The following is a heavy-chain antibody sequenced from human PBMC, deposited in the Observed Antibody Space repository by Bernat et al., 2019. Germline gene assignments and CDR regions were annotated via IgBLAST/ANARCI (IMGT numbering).Heavy chain of an antibody. V-gene: IGHV3-66*01. CDR1: GFTVSGNY. CDR3: ASVITTISY. D-gene: IGHD2/OR15-2a*01. J-gene: IGHJ4*02. Sequence: VQLVESGGGVVQPGRSLRLSCAASGFTVSGNYMTWVRQAPGKGLEWVSSIYSGGSTYYADSVKGRFTISRDSSENTLYLQMNSLRAEDTAVYYCASVITTISYWGQGTLVTVSS. CDR2: IYSGGST.